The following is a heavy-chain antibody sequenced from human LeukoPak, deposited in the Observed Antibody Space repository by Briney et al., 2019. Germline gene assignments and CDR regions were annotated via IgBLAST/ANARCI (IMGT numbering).Heavy chain of an antibody. J-gene: IGHJ6*03. CDR1: GFTVSDNY. Sequence: PGGSLRLSCAASGFTVSDNYMTWVRQAPGKGLEWVSIIYGGSTYYADSVKGRFTISRDNSENTVYLQMNSLRAEDTAVYYCARDFEGVHRTTNSYTYYYYMDVWGKGTTVIVSS. V-gene: IGHV3-53*01. CDR3: ARDFEGVHRTTNSYTYYYYMDV. CDR2: IYGGST. D-gene: IGHD2/OR15-2a*01.